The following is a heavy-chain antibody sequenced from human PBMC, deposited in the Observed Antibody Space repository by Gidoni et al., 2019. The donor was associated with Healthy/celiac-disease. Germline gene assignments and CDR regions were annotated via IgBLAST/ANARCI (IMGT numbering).Heavy chain of an antibody. J-gene: IGHJ6*02. CDR1: GFTFSSYG. CDR2: ISYDGSNK. D-gene: IGHD2-15*01. Sequence: QVQLVESGGGVVQPGRSLRLSCAASGFTFSSYGMHWVRQAPGKGLEWVAVISYDGSNKYYADSVKGRFTISRDNSKNTLYLQMNSLRAEDTAVYYCAKAESGANYYYYGMDVWGQGTTVTVSS. V-gene: IGHV3-30*18. CDR3: AKAESGANYYYYGMDV.